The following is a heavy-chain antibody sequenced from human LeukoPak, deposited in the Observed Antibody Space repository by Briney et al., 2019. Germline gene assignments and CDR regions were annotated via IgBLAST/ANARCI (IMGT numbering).Heavy chain of an antibody. J-gene: IGHJ4*02. V-gene: IGHV4-39*01. CDR3: ARHEAYRSSSFFDY. Sequence: SETLSLTCTVSGGSISSSSYYWGWIRQPPGKGLEWIGSIYYSGSTYYNPSLKSRVTISVDTSKNQFSLKLSSVTTADTAVYYCARHEAYRSSSFFDYWGQGTLVTVSS. D-gene: IGHD6-6*01. CDR1: GGSISSSSYY. CDR2: IYYSGST.